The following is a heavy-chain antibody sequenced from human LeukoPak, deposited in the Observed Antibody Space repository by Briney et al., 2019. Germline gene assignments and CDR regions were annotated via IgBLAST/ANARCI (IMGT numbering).Heavy chain of an antibody. CDR2: INHSGST. CDR3: ASNRIRYYYGMDV. CDR1: GGSSSGYY. V-gene: IGHV4-34*01. J-gene: IGHJ6*02. Sequence: SETLSLTCAVYGGSSSGYYWSWIRQPPGKGLEWIGEINHSGSTNYNPSLKSRVTISVDTSKNQFSLKLSSVTAADTAVYYCASNRIRYYYGMDVWGQGTTVTVSS.